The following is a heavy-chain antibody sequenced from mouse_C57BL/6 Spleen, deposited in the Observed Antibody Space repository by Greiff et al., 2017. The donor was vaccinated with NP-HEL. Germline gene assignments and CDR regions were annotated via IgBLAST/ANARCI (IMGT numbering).Heavy chain of an antibody. Sequence: EVMLVESGGGLVKPGGSLKLSCAASGFTFSSYAMSWVRQTPEKRLEWVATISDGGSYTYYPDDVKGRFTISRDNAKNNLYLQMSQLKSEDTAMYYCASDYGSSPWFAYWGQGTLVTVSA. V-gene: IGHV5-4*03. CDR1: GFTFSSYA. CDR3: ASDYGSSPWFAY. CDR2: ISDGGSYT. J-gene: IGHJ3*01. D-gene: IGHD1-1*01.